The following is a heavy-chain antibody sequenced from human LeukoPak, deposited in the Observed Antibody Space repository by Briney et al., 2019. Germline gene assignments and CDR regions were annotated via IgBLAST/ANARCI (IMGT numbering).Heavy chain of an antibody. CDR2: ISSSGSTI. J-gene: IGHJ4*02. CDR1: GFTFSDHY. D-gene: IGHD3-22*01. V-gene: IGHV3-11*01. CDR3: ARGYYYDSSGYYPFDY. Sequence: PGGSLRLSCAASGFTFSDHYMSWIRQAPGKGLEWVSYISSSGSTIYYADSVKGRFTISRDNAKNSLYLQMNSLRAEDTAVYYCARGYYYDSSGYYPFDYWGQGTLVTVSS.